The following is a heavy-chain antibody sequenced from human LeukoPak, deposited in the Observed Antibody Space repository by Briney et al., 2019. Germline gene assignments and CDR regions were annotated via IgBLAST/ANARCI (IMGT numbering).Heavy chain of an antibody. D-gene: IGHD5/OR15-5a*01. CDR2: INHDGCLR. CDR1: GFALTNYG. V-gene: IGHV3-74*01. CDR3: ARDVFSLGDS. J-gene: IGHJ4*02. Sequence: GGSLRLSCAASGFALTNYGMHWVRQAPGKGLVWVSHINHDGCLRNYADSVQGRFTVSRDIAKNTLYLHMNSLGADDTATYYCARDVFSLGDSWGQGTLVTVSS.